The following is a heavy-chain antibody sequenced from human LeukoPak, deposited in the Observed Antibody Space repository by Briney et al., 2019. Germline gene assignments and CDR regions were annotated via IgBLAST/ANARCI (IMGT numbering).Heavy chain of an antibody. CDR3: ARAPSYRPYSFHY. CDR1: GGSISSYY. J-gene: IGHJ4*02. Sequence: SETLSLTCIVSGGSISSYYWGWIHQPPGKGLEWIGTISYSGSAFYNPSLKSQVTISVDTSNNQFSLILTSVTAADTAVYYCARAPSYRPYSFHYWGQGTLVTVSS. V-gene: IGHV4-39*01. D-gene: IGHD3-16*02. CDR2: ISYSGSA.